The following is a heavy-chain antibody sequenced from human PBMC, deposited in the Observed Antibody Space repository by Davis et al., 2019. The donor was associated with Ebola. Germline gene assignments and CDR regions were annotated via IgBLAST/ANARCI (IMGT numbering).Heavy chain of an antibody. D-gene: IGHD6-13*01. CDR1: GFTFSSYG. V-gene: IGHV3-33*01. J-gene: IGHJ4*02. CDR3: TSTAGTNDY. CDR2: IWYDGSNK. Sequence: GGSLRLSCAASGFTFSSYGMHWVRQAPGKGLEWVAVIWYDGSNKYYADSVKGRFTISRDNSKNTLYLQMNSLRAEDTAVYYCTSTAGTNDYWGQGTLVTVSS.